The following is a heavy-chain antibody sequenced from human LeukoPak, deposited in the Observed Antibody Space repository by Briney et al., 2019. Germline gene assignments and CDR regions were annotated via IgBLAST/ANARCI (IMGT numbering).Heavy chain of an antibody. J-gene: IGHJ4*02. V-gene: IGHV1-46*01. CDR1: GYTFTSYY. D-gene: IGHD3-16*02. CDR3: ARDTYYDYVWGSYLIGYYFDY. CDR2: INPSGGST. Sequence: GASVKVSCKASGYTFTSYYMHWVRQAPGQGLEWMGIINPSGGSTSYAQKFQGRVTMTRDTSTSTVYMELSSLRSEDTAVYYCARDTYYDYVWGSYLIGYYFDYWGQGTLVTVSS.